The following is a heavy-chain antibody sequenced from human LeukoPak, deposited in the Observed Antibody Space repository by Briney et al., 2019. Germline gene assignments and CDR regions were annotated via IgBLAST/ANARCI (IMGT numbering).Heavy chain of an antibody. Sequence: GGSLRLSCAASGFTFNTYWMGWVRQAPGKGLEWVANIKQDGSEKYYVDSVTGRFTISRDNSQNTLYLQMNSLRAEDTAVYYCARWYCTSTSCYYDYWGQGTLVTVSS. CDR3: ARWYCTSTSCYYDY. J-gene: IGHJ4*02. CDR1: GFTFNTYW. CDR2: IKQDGSEK. D-gene: IGHD2-2*01. V-gene: IGHV3-7*03.